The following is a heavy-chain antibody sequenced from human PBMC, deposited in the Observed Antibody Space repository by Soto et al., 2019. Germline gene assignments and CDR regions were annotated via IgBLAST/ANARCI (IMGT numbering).Heavy chain of an antibody. CDR1: GFTFSSYG. D-gene: IGHD2-15*01. CDR3: AIVVVAATTPFDY. CDR2: ISYDGSNK. J-gene: IGHJ4*02. Sequence: QVQLVESGGGVVQPGRSLRLSCAASGFTFSSYGMHWVRQAPGKGLEWVAVISYDGSNKYYADSVKGRFIISRDNSKNTLYLQMNSLRAEDTAVYYCAIVVVAATTPFDYWGQGTLVTVSS. V-gene: IGHV3-30*03.